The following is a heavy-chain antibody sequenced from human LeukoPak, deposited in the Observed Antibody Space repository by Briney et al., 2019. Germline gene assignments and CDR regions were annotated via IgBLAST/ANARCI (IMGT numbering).Heavy chain of an antibody. CDR2: IYTSGST. D-gene: IGHD6-13*01. V-gene: IGHV4-61*02. CDR3: ARLSRGAGAAKTFDY. J-gene: IGHJ4*02. Sequence: PSETLSLPCTVCGDSFRSGSYYWSWIRQPAGKGLGWVGRIYTSGSTNYNPSLKSRVTISVDTSKNQFSLRLASVTAADTAAYYCARLSRGAGAAKTFDYWGQGILVTVSS. CDR1: GDSFRSGSYY.